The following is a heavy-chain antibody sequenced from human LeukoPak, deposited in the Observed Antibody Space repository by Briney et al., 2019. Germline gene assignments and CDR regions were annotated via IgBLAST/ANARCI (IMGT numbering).Heavy chain of an antibody. J-gene: IGHJ4*02. V-gene: IGHV3-23*01. Sequence: PGGSLRLSCAGSGFTFRSYAMSWVRQAPGKGLEWVSGISGSGDTSSYVDSVKGRFTISRDNTKNTLYLQMHSLRADDTSVYSCEKVGLNTIMGDFDYWSQGTLVTVPS. D-gene: IGHD5-24*01. CDR2: ISGSGDTS. CDR3: EKVGLNTIMGDFDY. CDR1: GFTFRSYA.